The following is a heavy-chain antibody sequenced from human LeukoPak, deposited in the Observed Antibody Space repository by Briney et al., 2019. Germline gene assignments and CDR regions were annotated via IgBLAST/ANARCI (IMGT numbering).Heavy chain of an antibody. Sequence: PSETLSLTCTVSGGSISSYYWSWIRQPPGKGLEWIGYIYYSGSTNYNPSLKSRVTISVDTSKNQFSLKLSSVTAADTAVYYCASGSRYYYGSGSSFDYWGQGTLVTVSS. D-gene: IGHD3-10*01. V-gene: IGHV4-59*08. CDR1: GGSISSYY. CDR3: ASGSRYYYGSGSSFDY. J-gene: IGHJ4*02. CDR2: IYYSGST.